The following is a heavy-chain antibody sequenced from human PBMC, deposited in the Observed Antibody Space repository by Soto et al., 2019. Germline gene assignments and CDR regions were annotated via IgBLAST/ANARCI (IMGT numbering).Heavy chain of an antibody. D-gene: IGHD2-2*01. CDR2: IIPILGIA. CDR1: GGTFSSYT. J-gene: IGHJ6*03. CDR3: AKSHCSSTSCYAKYYYYMDV. Sequence: QVQLVQSGAEVKKPGSSVKVSCKASGGTFSSYTINWVRQAPGQGLEWMGRIIPILGIANYAQKFQGRVTITADKSTSTAYMELSSLRSEDTAVYYCAKSHCSSTSCYAKYYYYMDVWGKGTTVTVSS. V-gene: IGHV1-69*02.